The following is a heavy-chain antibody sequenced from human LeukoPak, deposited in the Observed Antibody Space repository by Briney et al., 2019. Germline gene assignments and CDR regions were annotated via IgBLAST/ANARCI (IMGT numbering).Heavy chain of an antibody. CDR3: ARGRKHSSSSGVLFFGDY. Sequence: GASVKVSCKASGYTFTSYYMHWVRQAPGQGLEWMEIINPSGGSTSYAQKFQGRVTMTRDTSTSTVYMELSSLRSEDTAVYYCARGRKHSSSSGVLFFGDYWGQGTLVTVSS. D-gene: IGHD6-6*01. CDR2: INPSGGST. CDR1: GYTFTSYY. J-gene: IGHJ4*02. V-gene: IGHV1-46*01.